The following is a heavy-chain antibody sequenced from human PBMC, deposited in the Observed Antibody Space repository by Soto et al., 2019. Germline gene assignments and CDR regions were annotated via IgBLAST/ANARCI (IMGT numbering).Heavy chain of an antibody. CDR3: ARDVVVVPAATVGYYYGMDV. D-gene: IGHD2-2*01. CDR1: GYTFTSYA. Sequence: ASVKVSCKASGYTFTSYAMHWVRQAPGQRLEWMGWINAGNGNTKYSQKSQGRVTIIRDTSASTAYMELSSLRSEDTAVYYCARDVVVVPAATVGYYYGMDVWGQGTTVTVSS. V-gene: IGHV1-3*01. CDR2: INAGNGNT. J-gene: IGHJ6*02.